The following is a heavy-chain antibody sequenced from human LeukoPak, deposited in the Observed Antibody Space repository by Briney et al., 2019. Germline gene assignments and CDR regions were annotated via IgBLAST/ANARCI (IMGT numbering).Heavy chain of an antibody. CDR2: ITGNSGST. Sequence: SGGSLRLSCAASGFTFSNYAMSWVRQAPGKGLEWVSTITGNSGSTYYADSVKGRFTISRDNAKNSVYLQMDSLRVEDTAVYYCTRDYRGKDVWGRGTTVTVSS. D-gene: IGHD3-16*02. J-gene: IGHJ6*02. CDR1: GFTFSNYA. V-gene: IGHV3-23*01. CDR3: TRDYRGKDV.